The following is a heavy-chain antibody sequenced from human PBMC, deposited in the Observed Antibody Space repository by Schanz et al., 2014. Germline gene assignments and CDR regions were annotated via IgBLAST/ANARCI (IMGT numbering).Heavy chain of an antibody. V-gene: IGHV1-69*02. D-gene: IGHD3-10*01. CDR2: IVPLINVT. CDR1: GGSFASYT. Sequence: QVQLVQSGAEVKKPGSSVKVSCKASGGSFASYTLNWRRQARGQGPELVGRIVPLINVTLYAHNFQGRVAISADTSTGTTYMEPKNLRSEDTAVYYCGEYGSDSYPDPWGQGTLVTVSS. J-gene: IGHJ5*02. CDR3: GEYGSDSYPDP.